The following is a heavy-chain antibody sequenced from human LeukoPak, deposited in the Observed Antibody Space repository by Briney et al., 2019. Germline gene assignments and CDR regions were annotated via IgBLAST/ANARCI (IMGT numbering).Heavy chain of an antibody. V-gene: IGHV3-33*01. CDR3: ARAEYTSSSRHFDY. J-gene: IGHJ4*02. D-gene: IGHD6-6*01. Sequence: GGSLRLSCAASGFTFSSYGMHWVRQAPGKGLEWVAVIWYDGSNKYYADSVKGRFTISRDGAKNTLYLQMSSLRAEDTAVYYCARAEYTSSSRHFDYWGQGTLVTVSS. CDR1: GFTFSSYG. CDR2: IWYDGSNK.